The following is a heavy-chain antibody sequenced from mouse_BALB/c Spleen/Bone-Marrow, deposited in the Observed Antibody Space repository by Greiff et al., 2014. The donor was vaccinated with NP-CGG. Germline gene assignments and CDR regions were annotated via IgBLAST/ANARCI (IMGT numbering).Heavy chain of an antibody. CDR3: ASNIYAMDY. V-gene: IGHV2-6-7*01. CDR2: IWGDGRT. CDR1: GYSLTGYG. Sequence: VMLVESGPGLVAPSQSLSITCTVSGYSLTGYGVNWVRQPPGKGLEWLGLIWGDGRTDYNSALKSRLSVSKDNSKSQVFLKMNSLQTDDTAWYYCASNIYAMDYWGQGTSVTVSS. J-gene: IGHJ4*01.